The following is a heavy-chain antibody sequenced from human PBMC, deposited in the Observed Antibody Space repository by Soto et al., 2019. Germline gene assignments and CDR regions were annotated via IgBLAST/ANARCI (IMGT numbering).Heavy chain of an antibody. CDR1: GGSVSSGYYS. J-gene: IGHJ6*02. CDR3: VRDRGGGSGKYYVSMGMDI. Sequence: TLSLTCRVSGGSVSSGYYSWSWIRQPLGKGLEWIGYMYPSGTTSHNPSLKSRVTISIDRSRNQFSLRLTSVTAADTAVYYCVRDRGGGSGKYYVSMGMDIWGRGTTVTVSS. D-gene: IGHD3-10*01. CDR2: MYPSGTT. V-gene: IGHV4-30-2*01.